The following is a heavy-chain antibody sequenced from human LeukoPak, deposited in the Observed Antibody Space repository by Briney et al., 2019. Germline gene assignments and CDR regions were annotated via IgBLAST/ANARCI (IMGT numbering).Heavy chain of an antibody. V-gene: IGHV3-23*01. CDR1: GFTFSSYA. CDR3: AKDFGDNHFDY. D-gene: IGHD1-14*01. Sequence: GGSLRLSCAASGFTFSSYAMSWVRQAPGKGLEWVSAISGSGGSTYYADSVKGRSTISRDNPKNTLYLQMNSLRAEDTAVYYCAKDFGDNHFDYWGQGTPVTVSS. CDR2: ISGSGGST. J-gene: IGHJ4*02.